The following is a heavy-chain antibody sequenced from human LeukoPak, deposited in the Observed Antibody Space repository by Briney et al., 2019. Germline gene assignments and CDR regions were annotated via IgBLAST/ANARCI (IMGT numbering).Heavy chain of an antibody. D-gene: IGHD1-26*01. CDR2: IYTSGST. CDR1: GGSISSSSYY. J-gene: IGHJ4*02. Sequence: PSETLSLTCTVSGGSISSSSYYWSWIRQPAGKGLEWIGRIYTSGSTTYNPSLKSRVTISVDTSKNQFSLKLSSVTAAESAAYYCARSPRLRRYGYGPWELPVSYFDNWGQGTLVTVSS. CDR3: ARSPRLRRYGYGPWELPVSYFDN. V-gene: IGHV4-61*02.